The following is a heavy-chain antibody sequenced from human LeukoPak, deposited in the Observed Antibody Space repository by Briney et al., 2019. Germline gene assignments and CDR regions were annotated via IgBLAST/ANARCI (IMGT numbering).Heavy chain of an antibody. CDR3: ARDHYYDSSGYHTEAFDY. V-gene: IGHV1-69*13. J-gene: IGHJ4*02. Sequence: SVKVSRKASGGTFSSYAISWVRQAPGQGLEWMGGIIPIFGAANYAQKFQGRVTITADESTSTAYMELSSLRSEDTAVYYCARDHYYDSSGYHTEAFDYWGQGTLVTVSS. CDR1: GGTFSSYA. CDR2: IIPIFGAA. D-gene: IGHD3-22*01.